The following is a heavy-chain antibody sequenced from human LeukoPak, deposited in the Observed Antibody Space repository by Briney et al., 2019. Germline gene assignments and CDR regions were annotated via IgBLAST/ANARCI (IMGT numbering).Heavy chain of an antibody. CDR2: ITGDDDKT. J-gene: IGHJ4*02. Sequence: PGGSLRLSCAASGFTFSSVAMTWVRQAPGKGLEWVSTITGDDDKTYYANSVQGRFTVSRDYSRNTLHLQMNSLRTEDTAIYYCAKGPKLRSGYHPDYWGQGTLVTVSS. CDR1: GFTFSSVA. V-gene: IGHV3-23*01. D-gene: IGHD3-22*01. CDR3: AKGPKLRSGYHPDY.